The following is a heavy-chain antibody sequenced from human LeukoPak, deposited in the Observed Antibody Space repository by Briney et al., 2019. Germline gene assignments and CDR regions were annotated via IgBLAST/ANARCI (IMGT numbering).Heavy chain of an antibody. Sequence: ASVKVSCKASGYTFTSYDTNWVRQATGQGLEWMGWMNPNSGNTGYAQKFQGGVTMPRNTSISTAYMELSSLRSEDTAVYYCARRTTGYSSGWYHSRRHLNWFDPWGQGTLVTVSS. J-gene: IGHJ5*02. CDR1: GYTFTSYD. CDR3: ARRTTGYSSGWYHSRRHLNWFDP. V-gene: IGHV1-8*01. D-gene: IGHD6-19*01. CDR2: MNPNSGNT.